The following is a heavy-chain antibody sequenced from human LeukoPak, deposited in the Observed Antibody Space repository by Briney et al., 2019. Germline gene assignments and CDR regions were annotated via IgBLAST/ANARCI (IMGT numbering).Heavy chain of an antibody. D-gene: IGHD3-22*01. CDR1: GGSISSGGYS. V-gene: IGHV4-30-2*01. Sequence: SETLSLTCTVSGGSISSGGYSWSWIRQPPGKGLEWIGYIYHSGSTYYNPSLKSRVTISVDRSKNQFSLKLSSVTAADTAVYYCARAINNYYDSSGNDAFDIWGQGTMVTVSS. CDR2: IYHSGST. J-gene: IGHJ3*02. CDR3: ARAINNYYDSSGNDAFDI.